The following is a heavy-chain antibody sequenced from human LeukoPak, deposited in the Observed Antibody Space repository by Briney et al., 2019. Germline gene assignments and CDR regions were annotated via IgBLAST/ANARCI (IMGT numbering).Heavy chain of an antibody. CDR3: ATFFGSDFGY. D-gene: IGHD5-12*01. CDR2: SRDKANSYTT. V-gene: IGHV3-72*01. Sequence: GGSLRLSCAASGLTFGDHFFDWVRQAPGKGLEWVGRSRDKANSYTTEYAASVKGRFTISRDDSKNSVHLQMNSLKAEDTAVYYCATFFGSDFGYWGQGTLVTVSS. J-gene: IGHJ4*02. CDR1: GLTFGDHF.